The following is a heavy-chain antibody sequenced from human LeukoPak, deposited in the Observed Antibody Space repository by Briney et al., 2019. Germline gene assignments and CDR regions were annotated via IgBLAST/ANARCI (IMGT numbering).Heavy chain of an antibody. CDR2: INHSGST. V-gene: IGHV4-34*01. CDR3: ARDRPERKIDI. Sequence: SETLSLTCAVYGGSFSGYYWSWIRQPPGKGLEWIGEINHSGSTNYNPSLKSRVTISVDTSKNQFSLKLSSVTAADTAVYYCARDRPERKIDIWGQGTMVTVSS. J-gene: IGHJ3*02. CDR1: GGSFSGYY. D-gene: IGHD1-1*01.